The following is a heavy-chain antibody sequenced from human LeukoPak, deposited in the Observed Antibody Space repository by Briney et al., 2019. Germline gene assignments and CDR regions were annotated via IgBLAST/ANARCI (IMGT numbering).Heavy chain of an antibody. Sequence: ETLSLTCTVSGGSISNYYWSWIRQPPGKGLEWIGYIYHSGSINYNPSLKSRVTISVDTSKNQFSLRLSSVTAADTAVYYCARDGYSGNDGLWGQGTLVTVSS. D-gene: IGHD5-12*01. CDR2: IYHSGSI. V-gene: IGHV4-59*01. J-gene: IGHJ4*02. CDR1: GGSISNYY. CDR3: ARDGYSGNDGL.